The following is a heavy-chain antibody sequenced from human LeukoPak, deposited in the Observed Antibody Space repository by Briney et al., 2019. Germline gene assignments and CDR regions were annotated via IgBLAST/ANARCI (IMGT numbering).Heavy chain of an antibody. J-gene: IGHJ4*02. D-gene: IGHD2-21*01. V-gene: IGHV3-23*01. CDR2: ISGSGGST. Sequence: PGGSLRLSCAASGFTFSSYAMSWVRPPPGKGLEWVSAISGSGGSTYYADSVKGRFTISRDNSKNTLYLQMNSLRAEDTAVYYCAKFLPTHIVVANYYFDYWGQGTLVTVSS. CDR1: GFTFSSYA. CDR3: AKFLPTHIVVANYYFDY.